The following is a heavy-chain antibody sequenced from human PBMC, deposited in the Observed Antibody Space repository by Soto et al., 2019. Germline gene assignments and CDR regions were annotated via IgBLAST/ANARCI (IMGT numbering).Heavy chain of an antibody. Sequence: LKISCKGSGYSFTTYWLGWVRQVPGKGLEWMGIIYPGDSDTRYSPSFQGQVTISADKSISAAYLQWSSLKASDTAMYFCARRRGLVGSFDYWGRGTLVTVSS. V-gene: IGHV5-51*01. CDR1: GYSFTTYW. D-gene: IGHD3-9*01. J-gene: IGHJ4*02. CDR2: IYPGDSDT. CDR3: ARRRGLVGSFDY.